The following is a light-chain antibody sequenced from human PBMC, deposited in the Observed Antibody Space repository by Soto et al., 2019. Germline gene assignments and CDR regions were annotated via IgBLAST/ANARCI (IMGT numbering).Light chain of an antibody. CDR3: QQSYSTPIS. Sequence: DIHMTRSTASLSASVEDRVTISCLASQSIGRNLNWYQQKPGKAPTLLMFTSSNLQSGVPSRLSGSGYGTDLTLTISSIQPEDFETYYCQQSYSTPISFGQGTRLEIK. J-gene: IGKJ5*01. CDR2: TSS. V-gene: IGKV1-39*01. CDR1: QSIGRN.